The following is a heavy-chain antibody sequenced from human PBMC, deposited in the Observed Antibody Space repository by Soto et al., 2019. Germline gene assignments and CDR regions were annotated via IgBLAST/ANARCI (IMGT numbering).Heavy chain of an antibody. V-gene: IGHV3-66*01. CDR1: GFTVSSNY. CDR2: IYSGGST. Sequence: EVQLVESGGGLVQPGGSLRLSCAASGFTVSSNYMSWVRQAPGKGLEWVSVIYSGGSTYYADSVKGRFTISRDNSKNTLYLQMNSLRAEETAVYYCAKGLYCSGRSCYKNRGYFQHWGQGTLVTVSS. CDR3: AKGLYCSGRSCYKNRGYFQH. J-gene: IGHJ1*01. D-gene: IGHD2-15*01.